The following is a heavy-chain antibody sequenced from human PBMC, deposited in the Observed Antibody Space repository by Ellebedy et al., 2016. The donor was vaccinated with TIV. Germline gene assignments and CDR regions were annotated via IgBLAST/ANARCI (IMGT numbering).Heavy chain of an antibody. Sequence: GESLKISCAASGFTFSNYWMSWVRPAPGKGLEWVANIQQDGSATYYVDSVKGRFTISRDNAKNSLYLQMNSLRADDTAVYYCARSPYTGYSDLGFDYWGQGSLVTVSS. CDR1: GFTFSNYW. CDR2: IQQDGSAT. D-gene: IGHD2-2*02. CDR3: ARSPYTGYSDLGFDY. V-gene: IGHV3-7*01. J-gene: IGHJ4*02.